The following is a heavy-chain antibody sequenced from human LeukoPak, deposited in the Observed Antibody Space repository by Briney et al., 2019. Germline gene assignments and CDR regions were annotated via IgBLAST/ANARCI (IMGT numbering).Heavy chain of an antibody. CDR1: GGSFSGYY. Sequence: SETLSLTCAVYGGSFSGYYWSWIRQPPGKGLEWIGEINHSGSTNYNPSLKSRVTISVDTSKNQFSLKLSSVTAADTAVYYCARTKTPPRGSGLGPVDYWGQGTLVTVSS. CDR2: INHSGST. CDR3: ARTKTPPRGSGLGPVDY. D-gene: IGHD3/OR15-3a*01. J-gene: IGHJ4*02. V-gene: IGHV4-34*01.